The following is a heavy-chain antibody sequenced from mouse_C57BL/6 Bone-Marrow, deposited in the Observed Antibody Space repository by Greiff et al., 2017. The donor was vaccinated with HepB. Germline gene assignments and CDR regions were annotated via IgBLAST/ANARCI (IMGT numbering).Heavy chain of an antibody. CDR2: IDPSDSYT. CDR3: AKRGSYYSNFYFDY. D-gene: IGHD2-5*01. J-gene: IGHJ2*01. CDR1: GYTFTSYW. V-gene: IGHV1-50*01. Sequence: QVQLKQPGAELVKPGASVKLSCKASGYTFTSYWMQWVKQRPGQGLEWIGEIDPSDSYTNYNQKFKGKATLTVDTSASTAYMQLSSLTSEDSAVYYCAKRGSYYSNFYFDYWGQGTTLTVSS.